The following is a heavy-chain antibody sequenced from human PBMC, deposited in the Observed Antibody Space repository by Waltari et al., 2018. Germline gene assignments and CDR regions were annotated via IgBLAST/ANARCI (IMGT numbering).Heavy chain of an antibody. CDR2: IIPLFGKT. D-gene: IGHD6-13*01. Sequence: QVQLLQSGAEVKKPGSSVKVSCQASGGSFRNYAISWVRQAPGQGLEWMGGIIPLFGKTNYAQKFQGRLTITADESTTIAYMDLSSLRFEDTAVYYCARGSYSSSWFNLKAFHIWGQGTMVTVSS. CDR1: GGSFRNYA. CDR3: ARGSYSSSWFNLKAFHI. J-gene: IGHJ3*02. V-gene: IGHV1-69*01.